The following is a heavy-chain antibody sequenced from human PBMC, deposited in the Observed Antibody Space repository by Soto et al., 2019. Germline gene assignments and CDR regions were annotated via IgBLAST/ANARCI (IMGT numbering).Heavy chain of an antibody. CDR1: GFTLSSYS. CDR2: ISSSSSTI. Sequence: EVQLVESGGRLVQPGGSLRLSCAASGFTLSSYSMNWARQAPGKGLVWVSSISSSSSTIYYGDPVKGRVTISRDNGKNSLCLQMSRQRAGDKVLYDYQSGGDCKLDYCGQGPLLTVSS. J-gene: IGHJ4*02. CDR3: QSGGDCKLDY. V-gene: IGHV3-48*01. D-gene: IGHD2-21*02.